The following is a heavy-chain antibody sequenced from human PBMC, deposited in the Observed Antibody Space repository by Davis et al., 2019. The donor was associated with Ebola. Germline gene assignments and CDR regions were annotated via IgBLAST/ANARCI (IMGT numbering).Heavy chain of an antibody. Sequence: LRLSCTVSGGSISSGDYYWSWIRQPPGKGLEWIGYIYYSGSTYYNPSLKSRVTISVDTSKNQFSLKLSSVTAADTAVYYCATWPARWYYFDYWGQGTLVTVSS. CDR1: GGSISSGDYY. CDR2: IYYSGST. V-gene: IGHV4-30-4*01. CDR3: ATWPARWYYFDY. D-gene: IGHD6-13*01. J-gene: IGHJ4*02.